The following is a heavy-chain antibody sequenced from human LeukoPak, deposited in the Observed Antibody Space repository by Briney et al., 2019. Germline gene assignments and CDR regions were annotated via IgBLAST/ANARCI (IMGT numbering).Heavy chain of an antibody. CDR3: ARALDCSGGSCYPWSSFGDY. CDR2: ISGSGGST. D-gene: IGHD2-15*01. Sequence: GGSLRLSCATSGFTFSSYAMSWVRQAPGKGLEWVSAISGSGGSTYYADSVKGRFTISRDNSKNTLYLQMNSLRAEDTAVYYCARALDCSGGSCYPWSSFGDYWGQGTLVTVSS. J-gene: IGHJ4*02. CDR1: GFTFSSYA. V-gene: IGHV3-23*01.